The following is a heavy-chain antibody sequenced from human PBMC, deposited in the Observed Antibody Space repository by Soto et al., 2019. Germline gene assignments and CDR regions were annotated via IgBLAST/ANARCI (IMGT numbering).Heavy chain of an antibody. Sequence: GGSLRLSCAASGFTFSSYGMHWVRQAPGKGLEWVAVIWYDGSNKYYADSVKGRFTISRDNSKNTLYLQMNSLRAEDTAVYYCARDYRRPTVVTPEPLDPWGQGTLVTVSS. J-gene: IGHJ5*02. D-gene: IGHD4-17*01. CDR3: ARDYRRPTVVTPEPLDP. V-gene: IGHV3-33*01. CDR2: IWYDGSNK. CDR1: GFTFSSYG.